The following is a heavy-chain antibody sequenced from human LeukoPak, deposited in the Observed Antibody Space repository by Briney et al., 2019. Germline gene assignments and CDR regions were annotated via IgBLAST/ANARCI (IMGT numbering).Heavy chain of an antibody. CDR1: GGSFGLYH. CDR3: ARGRAAGSEWLDP. Sequence: PSETLSLTCTVSGGSFGLYHWTWTRQPPGKGLEWIGYIYYNGSTSYNLSLKSRVTISIDTSRNQFSLNLSSVTAADTAVYYCARGRAAGSEWLDPWGQGILVTVSS. J-gene: IGHJ5*02. CDR2: IYYNGST. D-gene: IGHD3-10*01. V-gene: IGHV4-59*01.